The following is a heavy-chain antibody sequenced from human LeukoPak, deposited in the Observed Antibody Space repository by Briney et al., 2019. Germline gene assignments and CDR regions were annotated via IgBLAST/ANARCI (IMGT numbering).Heavy chain of an antibody. J-gene: IGHJ4*02. CDR3: TTGYYYDSSFDY. D-gene: IGHD3-22*01. Sequence: GGSLRLSCAASGFTFSNAWMSWVRQAPGKGLEWVGRIKRKTDGGTTDYAAPVKGRFTISRDDSKNTLYLQMNSLKTEDTAVYYCTTGYYYDSSFDYWGQGTLVTVSS. CDR2: IKRKTDGGTT. V-gene: IGHV3-15*01. CDR1: GFTFSNAW.